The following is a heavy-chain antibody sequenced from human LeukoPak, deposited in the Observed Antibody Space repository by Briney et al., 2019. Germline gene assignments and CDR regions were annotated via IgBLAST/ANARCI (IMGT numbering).Heavy chain of an antibody. Sequence: GGSLRLSCAASGFTFSKYWMLWVRQAPGKGLESVSRINTDGTVTTYADSVKGRFTVSRDNADNTMFLQMNSVRDEDTAVYYCETKQWLAPPPDSWGQGPRSPSPQ. J-gene: IGHJ4*02. D-gene: IGHD6-19*01. CDR3: ETKQWLAPPPDS. V-gene: IGHV3-74*01. CDR2: INTDGTVT. CDR1: GFTFSKYW.